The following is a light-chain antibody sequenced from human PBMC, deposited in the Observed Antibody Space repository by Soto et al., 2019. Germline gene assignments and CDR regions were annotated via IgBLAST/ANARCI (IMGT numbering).Light chain of an antibody. Sequence: QSALTQPASVSGSPGQSITISCTGTSXDVGGYNYVSWYQQHPGKAPKLMIYEVSNRPSGVSHRFSGSKSGNTASLTISGLQAEDEADYYCSSSTSSSTPWVFGTGTKVTV. J-gene: IGLJ1*01. V-gene: IGLV2-14*01. CDR2: EVS. CDR1: SXDVGGYNY. CDR3: SSSTSSSTPWV.